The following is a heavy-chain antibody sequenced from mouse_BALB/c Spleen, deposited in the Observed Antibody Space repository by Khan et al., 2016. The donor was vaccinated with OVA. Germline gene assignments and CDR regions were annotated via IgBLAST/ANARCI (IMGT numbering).Heavy chain of an antibody. CDR3: ASAGTISTGGATGFDY. D-gene: IGHD1-1*01. CDR2: ISYSGST. V-gene: IGHV3-2*02. J-gene: IGHJ2*01. CDR1: GYSITSDYA. Sequence: EVQLLESGPGLVKPSQSLSLTCTVTGYSITSDYAWYWIRPFPGNILEFMGYISYSGSTCYHPSLKSRISITRNTSQNQFFLQLSSVTTEDTATYDGASAGTISTGGATGFDYWGQGTTLTVSA.